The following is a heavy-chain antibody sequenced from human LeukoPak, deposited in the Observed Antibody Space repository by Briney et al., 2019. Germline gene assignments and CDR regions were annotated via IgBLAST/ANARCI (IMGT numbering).Heavy chain of an antibody. CDR1: GFTFSNYW. Sequence: GGPLRLSCAASGFTFSNYWMTWVRQAPGKGLEWVANIKPDGSEKYYVDSVKGRFTISRDNTKNSLFLQMNSLRAEDTGVYYCARGGLWGQGTLVTVSS. J-gene: IGHJ4*02. CDR3: ARGGL. V-gene: IGHV3-7*01. CDR2: IKPDGSEK.